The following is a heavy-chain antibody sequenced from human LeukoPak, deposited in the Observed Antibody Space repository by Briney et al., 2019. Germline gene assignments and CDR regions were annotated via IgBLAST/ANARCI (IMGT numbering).Heavy chain of an antibody. CDR1: GGSLGGYY. D-gene: IGHD6-13*01. Sequence: PSETLSLTCGVSGGSLGGYYWTWIRQAPGKGLQWIGEINHFGSTNYNPSLKSRIAILIDTSKSQFSLRLNSVTAADTAVYYCARDVSIAAAGTIKDYWGQGTLVTVSS. CDR2: INHFGST. J-gene: IGHJ4*02. V-gene: IGHV4-34*01. CDR3: ARDVSIAAAGTIKDY.